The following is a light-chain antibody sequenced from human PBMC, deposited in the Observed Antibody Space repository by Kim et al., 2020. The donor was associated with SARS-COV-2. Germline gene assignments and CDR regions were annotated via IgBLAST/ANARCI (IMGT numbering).Light chain of an antibody. CDR1: ALQNQF. V-gene: IGLV3-25*03. CDR2: KDS. J-gene: IGLJ1*01. CDR3: QSMDRTGSFV. Sequence: SYELTQPPSVSVSPGQTAMITCSGDALQNQFVYWYQQKPGQAPLLVIYKDSERRSGIPERFSCSISGTTVMLTIRGVQAEDEADYYCQSMDRTGSFVFGPGIKVTVL.